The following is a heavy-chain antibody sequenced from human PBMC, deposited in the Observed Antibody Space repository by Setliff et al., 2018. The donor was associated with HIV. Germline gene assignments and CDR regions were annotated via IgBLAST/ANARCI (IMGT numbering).Heavy chain of an antibody. J-gene: IGHJ6*03. CDR3: ARQGGYSGYGFYYYYYYMDV. CDR2: INHRGST. Sequence: PSETLSLTCTVSGGSISSGYYYWSWIRQPPGKGLEWIGEINHRGSTNYNPSLKSRVTISVDKSKNQFSLKLSSVTAADTAVYYCARQGGYSGYGFYYYYYYMDVWGKGTTVTVSS. D-gene: IGHD5-12*01. V-gene: IGHV4-39*01. CDR1: GGSISSGYYY.